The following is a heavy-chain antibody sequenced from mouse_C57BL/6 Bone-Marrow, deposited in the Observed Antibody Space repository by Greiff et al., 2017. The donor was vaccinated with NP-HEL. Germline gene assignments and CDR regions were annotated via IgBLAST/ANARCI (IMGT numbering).Heavy chain of an antibody. CDR3: ASYYYSNYPFYAMDY. V-gene: IGHV1-22*01. CDR1: GYTFPDYN. D-gene: IGHD2-5*01. J-gene: IGHJ4*01. Sequence: EVQLQQSGPELVKPGASVKMSCKASGYTFPDYNMHWVKQSHGKSLEWIGYINPNNGGTSYNQKFKGKATLTVNKSSSTAYMELRSLTSEDSAVYYCASYYYSNYPFYAMDYWGQGTSVTVSS. CDR2: INPNNGGT.